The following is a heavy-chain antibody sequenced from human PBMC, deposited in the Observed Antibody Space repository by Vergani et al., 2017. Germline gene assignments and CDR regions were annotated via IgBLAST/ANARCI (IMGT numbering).Heavy chain of an antibody. J-gene: IGHJ5*02. CDR1: GGSISSGGYY. Sequence: QVQLQESGPGLVKPSQTLSLTCTVSGGSISSGGYYWSWIRQHPGKGLEWIGYIYYSGSTYYNPSLKSRVTISVDTSKNQFSLKLSSVTAADTAVYYCARGEVVVVPAAIENWFDPWGQGTLVTVSS. V-gene: IGHV4-31*03. D-gene: IGHD2-2*02. CDR3: ARGEVVVVPAAIENWFDP. CDR2: IYYSGST.